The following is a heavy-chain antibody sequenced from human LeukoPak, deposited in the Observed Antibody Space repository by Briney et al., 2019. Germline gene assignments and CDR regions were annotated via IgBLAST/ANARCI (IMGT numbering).Heavy chain of an antibody. CDR3: ARIPGGDNDAFDI. D-gene: IGHD3-16*01. CDR2: ISVDDQGST. Sequence: GGSLRLSCTTTEFSFRTYAMTWVRQAPGKGLEWVSTISVDDQGSTYYTDSVKGRFTISRDTSQNTLSLQMNSLRAEDTAVYYCARIPGGDNDAFDIWGQGTMVTVSS. V-gene: IGHV3-23*01. J-gene: IGHJ3*02. CDR1: EFSFRTYA.